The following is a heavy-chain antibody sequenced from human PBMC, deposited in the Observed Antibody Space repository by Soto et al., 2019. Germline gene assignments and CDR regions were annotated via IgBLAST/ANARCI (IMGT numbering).Heavy chain of an antibody. CDR3: ARDRYSYGRNSYFDY. J-gene: IGHJ4*02. V-gene: IGHV1-69*12. CDR1: GGTFSSYA. D-gene: IGHD5-18*01. Sequence: QVQLVQSGAEVKKPGSSVKVSCKASGGTFSSYAISWVRQAPGQGLEWMGGIIPIFGTANYAQKFQGRVTIXXDXSXXTAYMELSSLRSEDTAVYYCARDRYSYGRNSYFDYWGQGTLVTVSS. CDR2: IIPIFGTA.